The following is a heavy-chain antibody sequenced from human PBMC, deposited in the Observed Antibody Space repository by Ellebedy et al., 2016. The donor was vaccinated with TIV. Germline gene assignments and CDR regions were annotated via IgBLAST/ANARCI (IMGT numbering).Heavy chain of an antibody. CDR2: INHSGST. Sequence: MPGGSLRLSCAVYGGSFSGYYWSWIRQPPGRGLEWIGEINHSGSTNYSPSLNSRVTISVETSKNQFSLKLSSVTAADTAVYYCARCSIWSGLDYWGQGTLVTVSS. J-gene: IGHJ4*02. V-gene: IGHV4-34*01. D-gene: IGHD3-3*01. CDR3: ARCSIWSGLDY. CDR1: GGSFSGYY.